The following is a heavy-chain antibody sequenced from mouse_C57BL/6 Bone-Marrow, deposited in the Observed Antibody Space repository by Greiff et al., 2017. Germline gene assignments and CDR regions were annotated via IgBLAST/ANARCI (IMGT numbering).Heavy chain of an antibody. CDR2: IYPRDGST. J-gene: IGHJ1*03. V-gene: IGHV1-85*01. CDR3: ARLDSDGSSGYWYFDV. CDR1: GYTFTSYD. D-gene: IGHD1-1*01. Sequence: QVQLQQSGPELVKPGASVKLSCKASGYTFTSYDINWVKQRPGQGLEWIGWIYPRDGSTKYNEKFKGKATLTVDTSSSTAYMELHSLTSEDSAVYYCARLDSDGSSGYWYFDVWGKGTTLTVSS.